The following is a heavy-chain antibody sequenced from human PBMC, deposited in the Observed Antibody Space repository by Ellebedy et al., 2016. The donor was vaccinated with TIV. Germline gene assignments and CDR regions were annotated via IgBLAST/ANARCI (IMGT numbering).Heavy chain of an antibody. V-gene: IGHV4-39*01. D-gene: IGHD1-1*01. J-gene: IGHJ4*02. CDR2: IYYRGLT. CDR3: ARHHTVERGAIDY. CDR1: GVSIGDTRYY. Sequence: MPSETLSLTCVVSGVSIGDTRYYWAWIRQSPGKGLEWIGSIYYRGLTYESPSLKSRVTMSIDTSKNQFSLKLSSVTAADTAVYYCARHHTVERGAIDYWGQGTLVTVSS.